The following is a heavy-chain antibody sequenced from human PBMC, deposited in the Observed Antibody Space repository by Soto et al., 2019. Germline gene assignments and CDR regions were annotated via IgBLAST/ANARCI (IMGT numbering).Heavy chain of an antibody. J-gene: IGHJ4*02. V-gene: IGHV4-30-4*01. CDR3: ARDSDTVLVPAV. Sequence: PSETLSLTCTVSGGSISSGDYYWSWIRQPPGKGLEWIGYIYYSGTTYYNPSLKSRVTISVDTSKNQFSLKLSSVTAADTAVYYCARDSDTVLVPAVWGQGTLVTVSS. D-gene: IGHD2-2*01. CDR2: IYYSGTT. CDR1: GGSISSGDYY.